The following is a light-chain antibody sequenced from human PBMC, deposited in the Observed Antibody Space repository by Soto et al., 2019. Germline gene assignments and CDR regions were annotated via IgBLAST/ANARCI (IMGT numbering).Light chain of an antibody. CDR1: QSLLHSNGNTY. J-gene: IGKJ1*01. Sequence: DVVMTQSPLSLPVTPGEPASISCRSSQSLLHSNGNTYLDWYLQKPGQSPKLLIYFSFNLASGVPDRFSGSGTGTDFTLKISRVEAEDVGVYYCMQGLHGPWTFGQGTKVEIK. CDR3: MQGLHGPWT. CDR2: FSF. V-gene: IGKV2-28*01.